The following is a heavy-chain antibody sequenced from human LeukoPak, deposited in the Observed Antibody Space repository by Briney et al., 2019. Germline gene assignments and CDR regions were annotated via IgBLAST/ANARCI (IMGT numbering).Heavy chain of an antibody. J-gene: IGHJ4*02. CDR2: IYYSGST. D-gene: IGHD2-21*02. CDR3: ARGCGGDCYFGYDY. CDR1: GGSVSSGSYY. V-gene: IGHV4-61*01. Sequence: SETLSLTCTVSGGSVSSGSYYWSWIRQPPGKGLEWIGYIYYSGSTNYNPSLKSRVTISVDTSKNQFSLKLSSVTAADTAVYYCARGCGGDCYFGYDYWGQGTLVTVSS.